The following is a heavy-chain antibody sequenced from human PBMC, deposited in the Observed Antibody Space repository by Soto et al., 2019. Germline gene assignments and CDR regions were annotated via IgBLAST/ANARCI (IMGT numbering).Heavy chain of an antibody. Sequence: EVQLVESGGGLVQPGGSLRLSCAVSGFTLRRYWMYWIRQAPGKGLEWVANIRHDGSEQYYVDSVKGRFTISRDNAKNSLYLQMTDGTVEDTAVYYGARDDQFFFDYWGQGALVTVSS. CDR1: GFTLRRYW. D-gene: IGHD3-3*01. CDR2: IRHDGSEQ. J-gene: IGHJ4*02. CDR3: ARDDQFFFDY. V-gene: IGHV3-7*01.